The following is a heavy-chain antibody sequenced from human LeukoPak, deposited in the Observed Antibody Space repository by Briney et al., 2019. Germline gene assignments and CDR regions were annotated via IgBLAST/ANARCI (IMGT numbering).Heavy chain of an antibody. J-gene: IGHJ4*02. D-gene: IGHD7-27*01. CDR2: INPDGSAT. V-gene: IGHV3-7*03. Sequence: GGSLRLSCAASGFTFRSDWMSWVRQSPEKGLEWAANINPDGSATYYVDSVKGRFIISRDNTKNSLYLQMNSLRAEDTAVYYCARGIGQLGTYDYWGQGTLVTVSS. CDR3: ARGIGQLGTYDY. CDR1: GFTFRSDW.